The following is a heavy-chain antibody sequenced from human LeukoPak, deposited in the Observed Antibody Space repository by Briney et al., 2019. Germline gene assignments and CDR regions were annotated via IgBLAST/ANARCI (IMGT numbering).Heavy chain of an antibody. CDR2: INHSGST. D-gene: IGHD1-14*01. CDR1: GGSFSGYY. Sequence: SETLSLTCAVYGGSFSGYYWSWIRQPPGKGLEWIGEINHSGSTNYNPSLKSRVTISVDTSKNQFSLKLSSVTAADTAVYYCARTIRGRRGSDYWGQGTLVTVSS. J-gene: IGHJ4*02. V-gene: IGHV4-34*01. CDR3: ARTIRGRRGSDY.